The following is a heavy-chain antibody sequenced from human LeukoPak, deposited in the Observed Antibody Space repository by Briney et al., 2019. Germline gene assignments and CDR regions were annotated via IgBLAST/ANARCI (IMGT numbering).Heavy chain of an antibody. D-gene: IGHD6-19*01. CDR3: ARDLGYSSGPNY. Sequence: GGSLRLSCAASGFTFSSYEMNWVRQAPGKGLEWVSYISSSGSTIYYADSVKGRFTISRGNAKNSLYLQMNSLRAKDTAVYYCARDLGYSSGPNYWGQGTRVTVSS. CDR1: GFTFSSYE. CDR2: ISSSGSTI. V-gene: IGHV3-48*03. J-gene: IGHJ4*02.